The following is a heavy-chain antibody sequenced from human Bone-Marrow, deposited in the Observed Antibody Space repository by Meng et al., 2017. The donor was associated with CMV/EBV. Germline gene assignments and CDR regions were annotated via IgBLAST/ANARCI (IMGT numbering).Heavy chain of an antibody. CDR3: AREPGGPLAY. CDR2: ISAYNGNT. CDR1: GYTLASYG. D-gene: IGHD3-10*01. Sequence: ASVKVSCKASGYTLASYGISWVRQAPGQGLEWMGWISAYNGNTNYAQKLQGRVTMTTDTTTSTAYMELRSLRSDDTAVYGGAREPGGPLAYWGHGTLVTVSS. J-gene: IGHJ4*01. V-gene: IGHV1-18*01.